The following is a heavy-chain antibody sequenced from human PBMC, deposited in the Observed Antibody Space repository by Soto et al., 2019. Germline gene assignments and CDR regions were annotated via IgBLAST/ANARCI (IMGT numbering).Heavy chain of an antibody. Sequence: EVQLLESGGGLVQPGGSLRLSCAASGFTFSSYAMNWVRQAPGKGLEWVSAISGSAATTHFADSVKGRFTISRDNSKNTLYLQMNSLRAEDTAVYYCARDRSYYESSGSYSPTSWGQGTLVTVSS. J-gene: IGHJ5*02. CDR1: GFTFSSYA. V-gene: IGHV3-23*01. D-gene: IGHD3-22*01. CDR3: ARDRSYYESSGSYSPTS. CDR2: ISGSAATT.